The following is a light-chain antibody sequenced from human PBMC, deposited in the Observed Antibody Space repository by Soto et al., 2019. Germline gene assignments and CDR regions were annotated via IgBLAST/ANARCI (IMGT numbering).Light chain of an antibody. V-gene: IGKV3-20*01. CDR2: GAS. J-gene: IGKJ5*01. Sequence: GESGSRCCRDRQSVNSYLAWFQQKPGQAPRLLIFGASDRPTDIPARFSGSGSGTDFTLACGRLKPADFAVFYWQDYDSLPGPFGLGTRLEIK. CDR1: QSVNSY. CDR3: QDYDSLPGP.